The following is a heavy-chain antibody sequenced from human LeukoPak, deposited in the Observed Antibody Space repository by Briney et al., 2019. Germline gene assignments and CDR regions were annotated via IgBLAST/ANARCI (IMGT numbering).Heavy chain of an antibody. J-gene: IGHJ4*02. V-gene: IGHV3-43*02. CDR3: AKDLRTVTTGEYYFDY. Sequence: GGSLRLSCAASGFTFDDYAMHWVRQAPGKGLEWVSLFSGDGGSTYYADSVKGRFTISRDNSKNSLYLQMNSLRTEDTALYYCAKDLRTVTTGEYYFDYWGQGTLVTVSS. D-gene: IGHD4-17*01. CDR1: GFTFDDYA. CDR2: FSGDGGST.